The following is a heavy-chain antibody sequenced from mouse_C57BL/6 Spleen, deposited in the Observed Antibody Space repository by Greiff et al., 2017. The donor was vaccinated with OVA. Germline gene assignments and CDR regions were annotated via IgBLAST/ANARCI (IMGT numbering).Heavy chain of an antibody. J-gene: IGHJ2*01. CDR2: IDPETGGT. Sequence: QVQLKESGAELVRPGASVTLSCKASGYTFTDYEMHWVKQTPVHGLEWIGAIDPETGGTAYNQKFKGKAILTADKSSSTAYMELRSLTSEDSAVYYCTSSLLRWGQGTTLTVSS. V-gene: IGHV1-15*01. CDR3: TSSLLR. D-gene: IGHD1-2*01. CDR1: GYTFTDYE.